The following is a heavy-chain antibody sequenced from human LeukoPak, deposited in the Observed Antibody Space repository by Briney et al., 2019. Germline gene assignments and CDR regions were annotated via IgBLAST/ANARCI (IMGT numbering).Heavy chain of an antibody. Sequence: SETLSLTCEVYFGSFTSYFWTWIRQPPGKGLEWIGEINHTGGTNYNPSLRSRATISVDTSKNQFSLKLSSVTAADTAVYYCASYGWYRSRDAIDIWGQGTMVTVSS. J-gene: IGHJ3*02. CDR3: ASYGWYRSRDAIDI. CDR1: FGSFTSYF. D-gene: IGHD6-19*01. V-gene: IGHV4-34*01. CDR2: INHTGGT.